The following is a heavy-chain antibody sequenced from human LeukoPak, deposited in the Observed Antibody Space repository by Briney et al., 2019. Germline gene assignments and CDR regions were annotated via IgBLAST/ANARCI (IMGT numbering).Heavy chain of an antibody. D-gene: IGHD6-13*01. CDR2: ISSSSSYI. CDR1: GFTFSSYS. V-gene: IGHV3-21*01. J-gene: IGHJ4*02. Sequence: KSGGSLRLSCAASGFTFSSYSMNWVRQAPGKGLEWVSSISSSSSYIYYADSVKGRFTISRDNAKNSLHLQMNSLRAEDTAVYYCARAPYSSSWEFDYWGQGTLVTVSS. CDR3: ARAPYSSSWEFDY.